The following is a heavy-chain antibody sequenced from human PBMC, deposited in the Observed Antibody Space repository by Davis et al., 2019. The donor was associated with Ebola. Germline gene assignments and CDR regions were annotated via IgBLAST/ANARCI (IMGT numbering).Heavy chain of an antibody. CDR3: ARFQSDYDYYYYGMDV. CDR2: ISGSGGST. Sequence: PGGSLRLSCAASGFTFSSYEMNWVRQAPGKGLEWVSAISGSGGSTYYADSVKGRFTISRDNSKNTLYLQMNSLRAEDTAVYYCARFQSDYDYYYYGMDVWGQGTTVTVSS. D-gene: IGHD5-12*01. CDR1: GFTFSSYE. V-gene: IGHV3-23*01. J-gene: IGHJ6*02.